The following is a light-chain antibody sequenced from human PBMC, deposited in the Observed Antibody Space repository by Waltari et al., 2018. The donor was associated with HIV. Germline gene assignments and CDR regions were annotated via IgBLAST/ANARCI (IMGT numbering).Light chain of an antibody. Sequence: DIVMTQSPDSLAVSLGERATINCKSSQSVLYSSNNKNYLAWHQQKPGQPPKLLIYWASTRESGVPDRFSGSGSGTDFTLTISSLQAEDVAVYYCQQYYDIPYTFGQGTKLEIK. CDR3: QQYYDIPYT. J-gene: IGKJ2*01. CDR2: WAS. V-gene: IGKV4-1*01. CDR1: QSVLYSSNNKNY.